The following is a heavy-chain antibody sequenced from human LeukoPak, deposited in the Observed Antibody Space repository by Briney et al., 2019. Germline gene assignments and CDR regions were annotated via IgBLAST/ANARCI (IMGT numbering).Heavy chain of an antibody. CDR2: INTNTGNP. J-gene: IGHJ4*02. CDR1: GYTFTSYA. CDR3: ARGGWELTRPPSY. Sequence: AASVKVSCKASGYTFTSYAMNWVRQAPGQGREWMGWINTNTGNPTYAQGFTGRFVFSLDTSVSTAYLQISSLKAEDTAVYYCARGGWELTRPPSYWGQGTLVTVSS. V-gene: IGHV7-4-1*02. D-gene: IGHD1-26*01.